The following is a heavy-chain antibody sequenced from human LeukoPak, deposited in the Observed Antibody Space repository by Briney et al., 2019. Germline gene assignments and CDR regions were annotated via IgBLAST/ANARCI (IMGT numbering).Heavy chain of an antibody. D-gene: IGHD3-22*01. CDR1: GYSFRKYG. CDR3: VTSYYDSSGYYDY. J-gene: IGHJ4*02. Sequence: ASVKVSCKASGYSFRKYGSTWVRQAPGQGLEWMGWVSTNNTNTNYAQKVQGRVALSTDTSTNTGYMELRSLRSEDTAVYYCVTSYYDSSGYYDYWGPGTLVTVSS. CDR2: VSTNNTNT. V-gene: IGHV1-18*01.